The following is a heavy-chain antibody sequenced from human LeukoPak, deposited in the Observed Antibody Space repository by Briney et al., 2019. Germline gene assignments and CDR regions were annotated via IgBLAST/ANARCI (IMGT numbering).Heavy chain of an antibody. CDR2: IYYSGST. Sequence: SETLSLTCTVSGGSISSYYWSWIRQPPGKGLEWIGYIYYSGSTNYNPSLKSRVTISVDTSKNQFSLVLSSVTAADTAVYYCAGRNYDFWNDYYYMDVWGKGATVTVSS. J-gene: IGHJ6*03. V-gene: IGHV4-59*01. CDR3: AGRNYDFWNDYYYMDV. D-gene: IGHD3-3*01. CDR1: GGSISSYY.